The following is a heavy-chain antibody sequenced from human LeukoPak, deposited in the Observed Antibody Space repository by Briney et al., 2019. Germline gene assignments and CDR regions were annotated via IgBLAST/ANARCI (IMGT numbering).Heavy chain of an antibody. CDR1: GFTFSNYG. CDR3: TRDIRSRYFYL. CDR2: IWHDGRNK. V-gene: IGHV3-33*01. J-gene: IGHJ2*01. Sequence: YPGRSLRLSCAASGFTFSNYGMHWVRQAPGKGLEWVAVIWHDGRNKYYADSVKGRFTISRDNSKNTMYLQMNSLRAEDTAVYYFTRDIRSRYFYLWVRGSLVADCS. D-gene: IGHD2-21*01.